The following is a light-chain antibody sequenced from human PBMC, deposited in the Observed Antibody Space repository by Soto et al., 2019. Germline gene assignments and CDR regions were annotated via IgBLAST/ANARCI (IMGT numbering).Light chain of an antibody. Sequence: EIVMTQSPATLSVSPGGRATLSCRASQSISDTLAWYQQKPGQAPRLLIYGASTRATGIPERFSGSGSGTEFTLTISSLQSEDFAVYYCQQYTNWPKTFGQGTKVDIK. V-gene: IGKV3D-15*01. CDR3: QQYTNWPKT. CDR2: GAS. J-gene: IGKJ1*01. CDR1: QSISDT.